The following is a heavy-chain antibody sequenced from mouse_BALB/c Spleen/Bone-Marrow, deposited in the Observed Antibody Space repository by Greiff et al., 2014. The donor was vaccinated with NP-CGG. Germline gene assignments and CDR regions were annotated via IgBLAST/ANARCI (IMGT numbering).Heavy chain of an antibody. J-gene: IGHJ4*01. Sequence: QVQLQQSGAELGMPGASVKMSCKASGYTFTDNWIYWVKQRPGQGLEWIGAIDTSDSYTNYNQKFMGKASLTVDASSSTAYMQVSSLTSDDSAVYYCARGGHDFALDYGGQGTSVTVFS. CDR1: GYTFTDNW. D-gene: IGHD2-4*01. V-gene: IGHV1-69*01. CDR2: IDTSDSYT. CDR3: ARGGHDFALDY.